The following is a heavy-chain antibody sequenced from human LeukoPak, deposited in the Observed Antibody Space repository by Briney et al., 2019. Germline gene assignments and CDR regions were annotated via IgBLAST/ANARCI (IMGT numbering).Heavy chain of an antibody. V-gene: IGHV3-30*02. CDR1: GFTFSTYG. D-gene: IGHD1-14*01. CDR3: AKGLSYGNNRYFDY. J-gene: IGHJ4*02. CDR2: IQYDGSSK. Sequence: PGGSLRLSCAASGFTFSTYGMHWVRQAPGKGLEWVAFIQYDGSSKFYPDSVKGRFTISRDNSKNTLYLQMNSLRAEDTAIYYCAKGLSYGNNRYFDYWGQGTLVTVSS.